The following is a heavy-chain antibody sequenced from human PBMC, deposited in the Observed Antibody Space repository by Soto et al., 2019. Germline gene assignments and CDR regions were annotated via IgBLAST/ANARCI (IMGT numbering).Heavy chain of an antibody. CDR3: GRDRGYSSFDY. V-gene: IGHV3-7*03. CDR1: GFTFSDFW. D-gene: IGHD3-16*02. CDR2: MKPDGGEI. Sequence: GGSLRLSCTASGFTFSDFWMSWVRQPPGKGLEWVANMKPDGGEINYVDSVRGRFTISRDNARKSMYLQMDSLRVDDTAVYYCGRDRGYSSFDYWGQGTPVTVSS. J-gene: IGHJ4*02.